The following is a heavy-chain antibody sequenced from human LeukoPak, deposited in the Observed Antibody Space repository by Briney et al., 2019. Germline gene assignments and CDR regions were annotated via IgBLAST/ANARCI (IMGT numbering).Heavy chain of an antibody. Sequence: PGGSLRLSCAAPGFTVSSNFMSWVRQAPGKGLEWVSVIYSGGSTYYADSVKGRFTISRDNSKNTLYLQMNSLRVEDTAVYYCALGLVTDYWGQGTLVTVSS. V-gene: IGHV3-66*01. CDR1: GFTVSSNF. CDR2: IYSGGST. CDR3: ALGLVTDY. D-gene: IGHD3-9*01. J-gene: IGHJ4*02.